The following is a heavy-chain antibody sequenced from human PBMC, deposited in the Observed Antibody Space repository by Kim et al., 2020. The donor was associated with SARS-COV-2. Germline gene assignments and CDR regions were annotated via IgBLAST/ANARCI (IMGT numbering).Heavy chain of an antibody. D-gene: IGHD4-4*01. CDR2: ISGSGGST. V-gene: IGHV3-23*01. CDR3: VQYGFCSCFGY. J-gene: IGHJ4*02. CDR1: GFTFSSHA. Sequence: GGSLRLSCAASGFTFSSHAMRWVRQAPGKGLEWVSPISGSGGSTYYADSVKGRFTISRDNSKNTLYLQMNSLRDDDTAVYYCVQYGFCSCFGYWGQGTL.